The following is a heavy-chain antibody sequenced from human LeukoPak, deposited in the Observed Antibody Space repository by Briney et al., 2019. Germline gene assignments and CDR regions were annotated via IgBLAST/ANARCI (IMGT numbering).Heavy chain of an antibody. CDR1: GGSISRYY. CDR3: ARLPPIAARTAHFDY. J-gene: IGHJ4*02. Sequence: SETLSLTCTVPGGSISRYYWSWIRQPPGKGLEWIGYIYYSGSTNYNPSLKSRVTMSVDMSKNQFSLKLSSVSAADTAVYYCARLPPIAARTAHFDYWGQGTLVTVSS. CDR2: IYYSGST. D-gene: IGHD6-6*01. V-gene: IGHV4-59*08.